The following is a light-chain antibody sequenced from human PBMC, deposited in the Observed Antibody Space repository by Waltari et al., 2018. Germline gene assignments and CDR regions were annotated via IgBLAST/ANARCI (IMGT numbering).Light chain of an antibody. V-gene: IGKV3-11*01. CDR1: QVVSSY. CDR3: QQRRDWPIT. CDR2: DAS. J-gene: IGKJ5*01. Sequence: DIVLTQSPASLSLSPGERATLSCRASQVVSSYLTWYQQKPGQAPRPLIYDASNRATGIPARFSGSGSGTDFTLTISSLEPEDFAVYYCQQRRDWPITFGQGTRLEIK.